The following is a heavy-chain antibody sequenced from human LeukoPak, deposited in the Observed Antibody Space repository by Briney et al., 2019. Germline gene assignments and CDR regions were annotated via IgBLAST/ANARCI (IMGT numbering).Heavy chain of an antibody. CDR1: GFTFSSYFW. CDR2: IRSDGGSS. J-gene: IGHJ4*02. CDR3: VRDLDLGGYSSFVS. D-gene: IGHD4-23*01. Sequence: GGSLRLSCAASGFTFSSYFWMHWVRQDRGKGLVWVSRIRSDGGSSTYADSVKGRFTISRDDAKNTLYLQMNTLRAEDTAVYYCVRDLDLGGYSSFVSWGQGTLVTVSS. V-gene: IGHV3-74*01.